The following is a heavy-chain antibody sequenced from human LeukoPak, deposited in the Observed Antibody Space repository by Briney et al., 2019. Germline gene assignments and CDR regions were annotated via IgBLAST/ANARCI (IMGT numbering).Heavy chain of an antibody. CDR2: ISSSSSYI. V-gene: IGHV3-21*01. J-gene: IGHJ3*02. D-gene: IGHD2-21*01. CDR1: GFAFSSYS. CDR3: ARDGFVETPDAFDI. Sequence: GGSLRLSCAASGFAFSSYSMHWVRQAPGKGLEWVSSISSSSSYIYYADSVKGRFTISRDNAKNSLYLQMNSLRAEDTAVYYCARDGFVETPDAFDIWGQGTMVTVSS.